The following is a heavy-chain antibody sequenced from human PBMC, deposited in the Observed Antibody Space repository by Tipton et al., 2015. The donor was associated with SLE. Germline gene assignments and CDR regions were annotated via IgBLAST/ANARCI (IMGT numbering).Heavy chain of an antibody. Sequence: LRLSCAVYGGSFSGYYWSWIRQPPGKGLEWIGEINHSGSTNYNPSLKSRVTISVDTSKNQFSLKLSSVTAADTAVYYCAGGEGYFDYWGQGTLVTVSS. CDR1: GGSFSGYY. CDR2: INHSGST. J-gene: IGHJ4*02. CDR3: AGGEGYFDY. V-gene: IGHV4-34*01.